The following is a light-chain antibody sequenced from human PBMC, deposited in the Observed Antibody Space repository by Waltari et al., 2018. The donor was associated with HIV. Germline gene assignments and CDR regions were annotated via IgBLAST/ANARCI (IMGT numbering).Light chain of an antibody. CDR2: EVS. CDR1: NSDVGGYHY. CDR3: SSYTSSNTLVV. J-gene: IGLJ1*01. V-gene: IGLV2-14*01. Sequence: QSALTQPASVSGSPGQAITIPCTGTNSDVGGYHYVSWYQQHPGKAPKLMVYEVSNRPSGVSNRFSGSKSGNTASLTISGLQAEDEADYFCSSYTSSNTLVVFGTGTKVAVL.